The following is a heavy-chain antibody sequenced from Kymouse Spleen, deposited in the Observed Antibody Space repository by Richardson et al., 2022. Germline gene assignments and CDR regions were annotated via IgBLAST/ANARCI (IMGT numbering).Heavy chain of an antibody. CDR1: GFTFSSYA. CDR3: ARSTVTFYFDY. D-gene: IGHD4-17*01. J-gene: IGHJ4*02. Sequence: EVQLVESGEGLVQPGGSLRLSCAASGFTFSSYAMHWVRQAPGKGLEYVSAISSNGGSTYYADSVKGRFTISRDNSKNTLYLQMGSLRAEDMAVYYCARSTVTFYFDYWGQGTLVTVSS. CDR2: ISSNGGST. V-gene: IGHV3-64*02.